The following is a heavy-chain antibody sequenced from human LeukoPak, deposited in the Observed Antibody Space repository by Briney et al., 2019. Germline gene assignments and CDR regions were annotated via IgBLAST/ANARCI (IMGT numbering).Heavy chain of an antibody. CDR1: GYTFTNYY. CDR3: ARDIGHNSSGYRGWFDP. D-gene: IGHD3-22*01. J-gene: IGHJ5*02. Sequence: ASVKVSCKASGYTFTNYYIHWARQAPGRGLEWMGWINPNSGGTKYAQKFQGRVTMTRDTSISTAYMELNRLRSDDTAVYYCARDIGHNSSGYRGWFDPWGQGTLVTVSS. CDR2: INPNSGGT. V-gene: IGHV1-2*02.